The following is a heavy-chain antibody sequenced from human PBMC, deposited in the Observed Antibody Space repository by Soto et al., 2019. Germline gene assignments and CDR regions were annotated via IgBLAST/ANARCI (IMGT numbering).Heavy chain of an antibody. CDR1: GFTLSSYD. J-gene: IGHJ6*02. V-gene: IGHV3-48*03. CDR2: IRGSGSTI. Sequence: EVQLVESGGGLVQPGGSLRLSCVASGFTLSSYDVNWVRQAPGKGLERAAYIRGSGSTIYYADSVKGRFTISRDNAKNSLYLQMNSLRAEDTAAYYCARGEAPVYYHGMDVWGQGTTVTVSS. CDR3: ARGEAPVYYHGMDV.